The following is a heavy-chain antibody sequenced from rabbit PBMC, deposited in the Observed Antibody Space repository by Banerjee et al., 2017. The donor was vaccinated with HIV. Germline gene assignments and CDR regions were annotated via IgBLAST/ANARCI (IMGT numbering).Heavy chain of an antibody. J-gene: IGHJ6*01. CDR2: IYTGDGNT. V-gene: IGHV1S40*01. CDR3: ARDLGGSSDL. Sequence: QSLEESGGDLVKPGASLTLTCKASGFTLSNYWICWVRQAPGKGLEWIACIYTGDGNTHYASWAKGRFTISKTSSTVDLKMTSLTAADTATYFCARDLGGSSDLWGPGTLVTVS. D-gene: IGHD8-1*01. CDR1: GFTLSNYW.